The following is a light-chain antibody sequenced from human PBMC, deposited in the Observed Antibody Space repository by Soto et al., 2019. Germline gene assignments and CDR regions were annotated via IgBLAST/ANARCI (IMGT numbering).Light chain of an antibody. J-gene: IGKJ2*01. CDR1: QSVTSSY. Sequence: EVVMTQSPVILSVSPGERATLSCRASQSVTSSYLAWYQLKPCQAPRLLIYGASSRATDVPPRFSGSGSGTDFTPTISSLEPQDVALYYCQQYINWPPYTFGQGTKVDIK. V-gene: IGKV3-20*01. CDR2: GAS. CDR3: QQYINWPPYT.